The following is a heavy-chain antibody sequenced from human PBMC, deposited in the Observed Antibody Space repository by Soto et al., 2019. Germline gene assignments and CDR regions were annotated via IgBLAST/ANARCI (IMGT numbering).Heavy chain of an antibody. D-gene: IGHD5-18*01. CDR3: ARDQERAYSYGFSVRYYGMDV. J-gene: IGHJ6*02. CDR2: IWYDGGNK. Sequence: PGGSLRLSCAASGFTFSSYGMHWVRQAPGKGLEWVAVIWYDGGNKYYADSVKGRFTISRDNSKNTLYLQMNSLRAEDTAVYYCARDQERAYSYGFSVRYYGMDVWGQGTTVTVSS. CDR1: GFTFSSYG. V-gene: IGHV3-33*01.